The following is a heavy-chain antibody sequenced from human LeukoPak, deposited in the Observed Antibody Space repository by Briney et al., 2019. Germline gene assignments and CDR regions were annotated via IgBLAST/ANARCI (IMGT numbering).Heavy chain of an antibody. V-gene: IGHV1-8*01. CDR1: GYTFTSYA. Sequence: ASVKVSCKASGYTFTSYAISWVRQAPGQGLEWMGWISADNGNTDYAQRFQGRVTMTRNTSISTAYMELSSLRSEDTAVYYCARSPHILTGENFDYWGQGTLVTVSS. D-gene: IGHD3-9*01. CDR2: ISADNGNT. CDR3: ARSPHILTGENFDY. J-gene: IGHJ4*02.